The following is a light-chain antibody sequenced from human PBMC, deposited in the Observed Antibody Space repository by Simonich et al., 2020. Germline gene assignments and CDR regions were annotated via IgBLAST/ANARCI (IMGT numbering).Light chain of an antibody. CDR2: EGS. J-gene: IGLJ3*02. CDR3: CSYAGSSTWV. Sequence: QSALTQPASVSGSPGQSITISCTGTSSDVGSYNLVSWYHQHPGKAPKLMIYEGSKRSAGVSKRFSGSKSGNTASLTISGLRAEDEADYYCCSYAGSSTWVFGGGTKLTVL. CDR1: SSDVGSYNL. V-gene: IGLV2-23*01.